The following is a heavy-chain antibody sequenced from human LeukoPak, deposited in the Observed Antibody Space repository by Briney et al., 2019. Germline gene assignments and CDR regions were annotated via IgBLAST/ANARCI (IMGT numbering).Heavy chain of an antibody. Sequence: GESLRISCQASGYRFTSYWIGWVRQMPGRGLEWMGIIHPDDSDTKYSPSFEGQVIMSADSSVTTAYLQWNSLKASDTAMYYCARSVNGCPQCLDFWGRGTLVTVSS. CDR3: ARSVNGCPQCLDF. V-gene: IGHV5-51*01. CDR2: IHPDDSDT. D-gene: IGHD5-24*01. CDR1: GYRFTSYW. J-gene: IGHJ4*02.